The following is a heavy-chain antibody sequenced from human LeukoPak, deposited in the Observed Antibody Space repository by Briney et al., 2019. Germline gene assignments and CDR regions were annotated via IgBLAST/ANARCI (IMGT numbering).Heavy chain of an antibody. J-gene: IGHJ4*02. V-gene: IGHV4-59*01. D-gene: IGHD3-3*01. CDR1: GVSISSYY. CDR2: IYYSGST. Sequence: SETLSLTCTVSGVSISSYYWSWIRQPPGKGLEWIGYIYYSGSTNYNPSLKSRVTISVDTSKNQFSLKLSSVTAADTAVYYCASLTYYDFWGAPYYFDYWGQGTLVTVSS. CDR3: ASLTYYDFWGAPYYFDY.